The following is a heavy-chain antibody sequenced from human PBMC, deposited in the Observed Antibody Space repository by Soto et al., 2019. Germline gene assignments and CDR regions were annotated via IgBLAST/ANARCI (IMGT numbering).Heavy chain of an antibody. J-gene: IGHJ4*02. D-gene: IGHD2-15*01. V-gene: IGHV1-18*01. CDR1: GYTFTSYG. CDR2: ISAYNGNT. CDR3: ARGYCSGGSCYSSLFDY. Sequence: ASVKVSCKASGYTFTSYGISWVRQAPGQGLEWMGWISAYNGNTNYAQKLQGRVTMTTDTSTSTAYMELRSLRSDDTAVYYCARGYCSGGSCYSSLFDYWGQGTLVTVSS.